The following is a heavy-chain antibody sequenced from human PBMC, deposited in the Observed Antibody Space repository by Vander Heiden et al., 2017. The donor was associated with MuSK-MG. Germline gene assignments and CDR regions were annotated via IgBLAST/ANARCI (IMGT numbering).Heavy chain of an antibody. CDR3: AREIAALGLGELSLYYFDY. J-gene: IGHJ4*02. D-gene: IGHD3-16*02. Sequence: QVQLQKSGPGLVKPSQTLSLTCTVSGGSISSGSYYWSWIRQPAGKGLEWIGRIYTSGSTNYNPSLKSRVTISVDTSKNQFSLKLSSVTAADTAVYYCAREIAALGLGELSLYYFDYWGQGTLVTVSS. CDR2: IYTSGST. CDR1: GGSISSGSYY. V-gene: IGHV4-61*02.